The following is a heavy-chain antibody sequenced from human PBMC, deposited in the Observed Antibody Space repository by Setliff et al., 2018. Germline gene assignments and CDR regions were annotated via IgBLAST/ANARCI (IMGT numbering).Heavy chain of an antibody. CDR3: ARAPPSSGWTPRGYYYYYMDV. Sequence: PSETLSLTCTVSGGSISSDYWSWIRQPPGKGLEWIGYMYYSGSTNYNPSFKSRVTISVDTSKNQFSLKLSSVTAADTAVYYCARAPPSSGWTPRGYYYYYMDVWGKGTTVTVSS. D-gene: IGHD6-19*01. V-gene: IGHV4-59*01. CDR1: GGSISSDY. CDR2: MYYSGST. J-gene: IGHJ6*03.